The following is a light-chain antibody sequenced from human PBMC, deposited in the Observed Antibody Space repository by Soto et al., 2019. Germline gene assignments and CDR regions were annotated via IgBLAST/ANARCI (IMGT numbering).Light chain of an antibody. J-gene: IGKJ5*01. V-gene: IGKV3-15*01. CDR2: GAS. CDR3: QHYTTRPIT. Sequence: EIVMKLSPATLSVSPGDRATFSCRASQSVSSNLAWYQQKPGQAPRLLIYGASIRATGIPARFSGSGSGTEFTLTISTLQSEDFAIYYCQHYTTRPITFGQGTRLEIK. CDR1: QSVSSN.